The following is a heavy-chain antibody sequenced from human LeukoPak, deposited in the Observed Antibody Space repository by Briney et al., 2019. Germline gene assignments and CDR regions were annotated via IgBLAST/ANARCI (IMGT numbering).Heavy chain of an antibody. Sequence: GGSLRLSCAASGFTFSNYWLNWVRQAPGKGLEWVANIKEDGSEKYYVDSVKGRFTVSRDNAKNSLFLQMNSLRAEDTAVYYCARTLRGGGALDYWGQGTLVTVSS. CDR3: ARTLRGGGALDY. D-gene: IGHD3-16*01. V-gene: IGHV3-7*03. CDR1: GFTFSNYW. J-gene: IGHJ4*02. CDR2: IKEDGSEK.